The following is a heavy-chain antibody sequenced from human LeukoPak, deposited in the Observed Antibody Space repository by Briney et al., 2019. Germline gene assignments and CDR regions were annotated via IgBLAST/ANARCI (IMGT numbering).Heavy chain of an antibody. J-gene: IGHJ4*02. CDR1: GFNFCRNG. D-gene: IGHD6-13*01. CDR3: AKLAAAGFDY. Sequence: PGGSLRLSCTASGFNFCRNGMHWVRQAPGKGLEWVAFIRYDGSNKYYADSVKGRFTISRDNSKNTLYLQMNSLRAEDTAVYYCAKLAAAGFDYWGQGTLDTVSS. V-gene: IGHV3-30*02. CDR2: IRYDGSNK.